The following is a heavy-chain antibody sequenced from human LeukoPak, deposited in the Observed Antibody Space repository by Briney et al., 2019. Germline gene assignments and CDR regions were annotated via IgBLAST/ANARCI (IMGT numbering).Heavy chain of an antibody. CDR2: VAGGGGKK. Sequence: PGGALRLSCAASGFCFSDYAMSWGRQAPGKGLGWVSHVAGGGGKKFHAHSVKGRFHISRDNSRNTMFLQMNRLRGEDTAVYYCAKCRLSYGDDAFHVWGQGTMVLVSS. CDR3: AKCRLSYGDDAFHV. CDR1: GFCFSDYA. V-gene: IGHV3-23*01. D-gene: IGHD4-17*01. J-gene: IGHJ3*01.